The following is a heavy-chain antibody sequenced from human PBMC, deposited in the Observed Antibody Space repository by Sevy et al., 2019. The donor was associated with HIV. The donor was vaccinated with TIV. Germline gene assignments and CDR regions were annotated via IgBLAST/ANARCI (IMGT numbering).Heavy chain of an antibody. J-gene: IGHJ3*02. V-gene: IGHV3-30*18. Sequence: GGSLRLSCAASGFTFSSYGMHWVHQAPGKGLEWVAVISYDGSNKYYADSVKGRFTISRDNSKNTLYLQMNSLRAEDTAVYYCAKDGATMVRGVFDAFDIWGQGTMVTVSS. CDR1: GFTFSSYG. CDR2: ISYDGSNK. D-gene: IGHD3-10*01. CDR3: AKDGATMVRGVFDAFDI.